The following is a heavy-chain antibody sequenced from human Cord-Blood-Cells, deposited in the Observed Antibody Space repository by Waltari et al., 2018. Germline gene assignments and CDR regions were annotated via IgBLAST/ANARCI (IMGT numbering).Heavy chain of an antibody. J-gene: IGHJ4*02. CDR3: ARGGMGLDY. CDR1: GFTFSSYG. D-gene: IGHD6-13*01. CDR2: IWYDGSNK. Sequence: QVQLVESGGGVVQPGRSLRLSCAASGFTFSSYGMPWVRQAPGKGLEWVAVIWYDGSNKYYADSVKGRFTISRDNSKNTLYLQMNSLRAEDTAVYYCARGGMGLDYWGQGTLVTVSS. V-gene: IGHV3-33*01.